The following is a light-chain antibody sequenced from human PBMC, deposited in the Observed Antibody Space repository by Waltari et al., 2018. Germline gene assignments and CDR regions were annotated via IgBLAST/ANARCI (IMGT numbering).Light chain of an antibody. CDR1: ELEKKY. CDR3: QAWDSGAAGV. Sequence: SYDLTQSPSVSVSPGQTASITCSGDELEKKYVCWYQQKPGQSPVLVIYQDVRRPSEIPERFPGSNSGNTATLTISGTQPMDEADYYCQAWDSGAAGVFGNGTKVTVL. V-gene: IGLV3-1*01. CDR2: QDV. J-gene: IGLJ1*01.